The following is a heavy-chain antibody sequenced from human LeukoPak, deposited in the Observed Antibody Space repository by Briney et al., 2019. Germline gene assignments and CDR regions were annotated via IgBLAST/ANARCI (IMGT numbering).Heavy chain of an antibody. CDR1: GGSISSYY. V-gene: IGHV4-59*08. D-gene: IGHD1-1*01. CDR2: IYYSGST. Sequence: SETLSLTCTVSGGSISSYYWSWIRQPPGKGLEWIGYIYYSGSTNYNPSLKSRVTISVDTSKNQFSLKLGSVTAADTAVYYCARLPVQLERPFYYYYGMDVWGQGTTVTVSS. CDR3: ARLPVQLERPFYYYYGMDV. J-gene: IGHJ6*02.